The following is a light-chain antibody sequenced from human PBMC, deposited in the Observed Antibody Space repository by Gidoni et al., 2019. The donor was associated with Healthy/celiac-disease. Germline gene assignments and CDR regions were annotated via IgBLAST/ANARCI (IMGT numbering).Light chain of an antibody. CDR1: SSDVGGYNY. J-gene: IGLJ1*01. CDR3: CSYAGSYTPWVV. CDR2: DVS. V-gene: IGLV2-11*01. Sequence: QSALTQPRPVSGSPGQSVTIPCTGTSSDVGGYNYVSWYQQHPGKAPKLMIYDVSERPSGVPDRFSGSKSGNTASLTISGLQAEDEADYYCCSYAGSYTPWVVFGTGTKVTVL.